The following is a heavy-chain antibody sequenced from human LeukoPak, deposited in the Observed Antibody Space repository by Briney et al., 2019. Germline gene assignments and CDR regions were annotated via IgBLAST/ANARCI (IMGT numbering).Heavy chain of an antibody. CDR2: IRSKAYGGTT. CDR3: TRDPCHMVRGDVGWFDP. Sequence: GGSLRLSCTASGFTFGDYAMTWVRQAPGKGLEWVGFIRSKAYGGTTEYAASVKGRFTISRDDSKSIAYLQMNSLKTEDTAVYYCTRDPCHMVRGDVGWFDPWGQGTLATVSS. J-gene: IGHJ5*02. D-gene: IGHD3-10*01. CDR1: GFTFGDYA. V-gene: IGHV3-49*04.